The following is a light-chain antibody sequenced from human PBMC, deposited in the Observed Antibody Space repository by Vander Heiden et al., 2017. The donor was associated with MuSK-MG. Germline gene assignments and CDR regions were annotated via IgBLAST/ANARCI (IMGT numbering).Light chain of an antibody. CDR2: WAS. V-gene: IGKV4-1*01. CDR3: QQYDTTPFT. J-gene: IGKJ3*01. CDR1: QSLLYSSNNKNY. Sequence: DIVMTQSPDSLAVSLGERATINCKSSQSLLYSSNNKNYLAWYQQKPGQPPKLLIYWASTRESGVPDRFSGSGSGTDFTLTISSLQAEDVAVYYCQQYDTTPFTFGHGTKVDIK.